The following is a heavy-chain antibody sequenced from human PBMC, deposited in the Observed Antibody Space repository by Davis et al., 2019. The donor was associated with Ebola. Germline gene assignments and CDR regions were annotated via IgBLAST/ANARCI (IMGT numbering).Heavy chain of an antibody. CDR2: INSDGSST. CDR1: GFTFSSYW. V-gene: IGHV3-74*01. Sequence: GESLKISCAASGFTFSSYWMHWVRQAPGKGLVWVSRINSDGSSTSYADSVKGRFTISRDNAKNTLYLQMNSLRAEDTAVYYCARGQLYTSSWSDYWGQGTLVTVSS. CDR3: ARGQLYTSSWSDY. J-gene: IGHJ4*02. D-gene: IGHD6-13*01.